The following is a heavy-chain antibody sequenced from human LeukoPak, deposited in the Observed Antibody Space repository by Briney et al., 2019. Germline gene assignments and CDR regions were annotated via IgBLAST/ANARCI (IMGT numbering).Heavy chain of an antibody. Sequence: PGGSLRLSCSASGFTFNSYVMHWVRQAPGKGLEYVSAISSNGGSTYYADSVKGRFTISRDNSKNTLYLQMSSLRGEDTAVYYCGKAVSGWELDYWGQGTLVTVSS. D-gene: IGHD6-19*01. CDR3: GKAVSGWELDY. CDR2: ISSNGGST. CDR1: GFTFNSYV. V-gene: IGHV3-64D*09. J-gene: IGHJ4*02.